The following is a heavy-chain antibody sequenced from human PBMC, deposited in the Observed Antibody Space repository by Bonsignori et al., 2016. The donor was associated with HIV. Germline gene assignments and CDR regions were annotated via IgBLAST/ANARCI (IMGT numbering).Heavy chain of an antibody. J-gene: IGHJ5*02. Sequence: QVQLQESGPGLVKTSETLSLTCAVSGSSISSGYYWSWIRQPPGKGLEWIGSVFHSGATYYKPSLKSRFTISVDTSKNQFSLKLTSVTAADTAVYYCARSGAVSLTTHVDPWGQGTLVT. V-gene: IGHV4-38-2*01. CDR1: GSSISSGYY. D-gene: IGHD2-15*01. CDR2: VFHSGAT. CDR3: ARSGAVSLTTHVDP.